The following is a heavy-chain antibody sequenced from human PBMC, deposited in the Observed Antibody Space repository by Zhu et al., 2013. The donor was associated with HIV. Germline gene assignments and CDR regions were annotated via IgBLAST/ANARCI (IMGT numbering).Heavy chain of an antibody. CDR1: GYSISSGYY. V-gene: IGHV4-38-2*02. CDR3: ARVPRRRQLPDY. Sequence: VQLQESGPGLVKPSETLSLTCTVSGYSISSGYYWGWVRQPPGKGLGWIGSIFAAGSTYYTPSLRSRVTMSVDTSKNQFSLRLSSVTAADTAVYYCARVPRRRQLPDYWGQGTLVTVSS. D-gene: IGHD1-26*01. CDR2: IFAAGST. J-gene: IGHJ4*02.